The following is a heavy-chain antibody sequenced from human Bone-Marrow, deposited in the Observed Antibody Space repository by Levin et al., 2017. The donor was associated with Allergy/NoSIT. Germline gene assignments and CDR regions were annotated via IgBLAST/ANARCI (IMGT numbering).Heavy chain of an antibody. Sequence: GGSLRLSCAASGFTFSGSAMHWVRQASGKGLEWVGRIRSKANSYATAYAASVKGRFTISRDDSKNTAYLQRNSLKTEDTAVYYCTTSSSSWYYDYWGQGTLVTVSS. V-gene: IGHV3-73*01. D-gene: IGHD6-13*01. CDR2: IRSKANSYAT. CDR3: TTSSSSWYYDY. CDR1: GFTFSGSA. J-gene: IGHJ4*02.